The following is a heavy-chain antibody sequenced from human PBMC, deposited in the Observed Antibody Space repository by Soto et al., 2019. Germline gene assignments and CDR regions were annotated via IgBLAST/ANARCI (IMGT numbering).Heavy chain of an antibody. J-gene: IGHJ4*02. Sequence: PSETLSLTCTVSGGSISSYYWSWIRQPPGKGLEWIGYIYYSGSTNYNPSLKSRVTISVDTSKNQFSLKLSSVTAADTAVYYCAREVGAVAGTTYFDYWGQGTLVTVS. CDR2: IYYSGST. D-gene: IGHD6-19*01. CDR1: GGSISSYY. V-gene: IGHV4-59*01. CDR3: AREVGAVAGTTYFDY.